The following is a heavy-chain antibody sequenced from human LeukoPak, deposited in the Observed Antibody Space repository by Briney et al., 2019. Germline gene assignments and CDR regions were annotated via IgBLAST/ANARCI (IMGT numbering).Heavy chain of an antibody. D-gene: IGHD3-22*01. CDR3: ARGYYDSSGYWRPVDY. Sequence: ASAKVSCKASGYTFTSYYMHWVRQAPGQGLEWMGIINPSGGSTSYAQKFQGRVTMTRDTSTSTVYMELSSLRSEDTAVYYCARGYYDSSGYWRPVDYWGQGTLVTVSS. V-gene: IGHV1-46*01. J-gene: IGHJ4*02. CDR1: GYTFTSYY. CDR2: INPSGGST.